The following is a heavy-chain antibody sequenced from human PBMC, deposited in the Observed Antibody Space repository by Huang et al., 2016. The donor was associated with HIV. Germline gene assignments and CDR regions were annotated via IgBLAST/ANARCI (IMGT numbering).Heavy chain of an antibody. CDR1: GFTFSSYG. CDR3: AKGGSAAAVLDF. Sequence: QVQLVESGGGVVQPGRSLRISCAASGFTFSSYGMHWVRQAPGKGVEWVAIISDDAKTKYYADSVKGRFSISSDNSKTTVYLQLNSLRVEDTAVYYCAKGGSAAAVLDFWGQGTLVTVSS. D-gene: IGHD6-13*01. V-gene: IGHV3-30*18. CDR2: ISDDAKTK. J-gene: IGHJ4*02.